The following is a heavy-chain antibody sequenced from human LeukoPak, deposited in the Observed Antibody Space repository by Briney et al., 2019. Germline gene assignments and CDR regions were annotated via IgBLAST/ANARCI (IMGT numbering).Heavy chain of an antibody. CDR1: GGSFSDYY. CDR2: INHSGST. J-gene: IGHJ4*02. V-gene: IGHV4-34*01. CDR3: ARHSSSSPYYFDY. D-gene: IGHD6-6*01. Sequence: SETLSLTCAVYGGSFSDYYWSWIRQPPGKGLEWIGEINHSGSTNYNPSLKSRVTISVDTSKNQFFLKLSSVTAADTAVYYCARHSSSSPYYFDYWGQGTLVTVSS.